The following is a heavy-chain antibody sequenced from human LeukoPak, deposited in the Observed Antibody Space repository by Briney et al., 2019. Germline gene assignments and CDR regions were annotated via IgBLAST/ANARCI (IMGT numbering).Heavy chain of an antibody. CDR2: ISGSGGST. D-gene: IGHD3-22*01. CDR3: ANEYYYDSSGYSHFDY. Sequence: GGSLRLSCAASGFTFSSYAMSWVRQAPGKGLELVSAISGSGGSTYYADSVKGRFTISRDNSKNTLYLQMNSLRAEDTAVYYCANEYYYDSSGYSHFDYWGQGTLVTVSS. J-gene: IGHJ4*02. CDR1: GFTFSSYA. V-gene: IGHV3-23*01.